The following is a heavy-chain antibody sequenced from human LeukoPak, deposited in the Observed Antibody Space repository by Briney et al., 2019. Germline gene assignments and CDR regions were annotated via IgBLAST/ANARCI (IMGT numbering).Heavy chain of an antibody. D-gene: IGHD2-15*01. CDR2: ISGTGGST. CDR3: AKTPPNCSGGSCYEDY. V-gene: IGHV3-23*01. J-gene: IGHJ4*02. Sequence: GGSLRLSCAAAGFTFSSYAMSWVRQAPGKGLEWVSAISGTGGSTYYADSVKGRFTISRDNSKNTLYLQMNSLRAGDTAVYYCAKTPPNCSGGSCYEDYWGQGTLVTVSS. CDR1: GFTFSSYA.